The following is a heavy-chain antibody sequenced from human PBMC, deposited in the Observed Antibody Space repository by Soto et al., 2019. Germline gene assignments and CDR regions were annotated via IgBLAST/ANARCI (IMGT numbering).Heavy chain of an antibody. V-gene: IGHV4-39*01. J-gene: IGHJ6*02. CDR2: VYYGGST. CDR3: AGGDYYHSSGYYFYYYTMDV. Sequence: SETLSLTCTVSGGSISSSSYYWGWIRQPPGKGLEWIGNVYYGGSTYYNPSLKSRVTISVETSKSQFSLKLSSVTAADTAVYYCAGGDYYHSSGYYFYYYTMDVWGQGTXVTVSS. D-gene: IGHD3-22*01. CDR1: GGSISSSSYY.